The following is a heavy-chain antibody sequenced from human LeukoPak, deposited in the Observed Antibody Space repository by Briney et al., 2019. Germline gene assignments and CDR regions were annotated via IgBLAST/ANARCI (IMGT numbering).Heavy chain of an antibody. J-gene: IGHJ4*02. V-gene: IGHV3-30*18. CDR1: GFTFSSYG. Sequence: GGSLRLSCAASGFTFSSYGMHWVRQAPGKGLEWVAVISYDGSNKYYADSVKGRFTISRDNSKNTLYLQMNSLRAEDTAVYYCAKVGRPYCSSTSCHPLGYWGQGTLVTVSS. CDR3: AKVGRPYCSSTSCHPLGY. CDR2: ISYDGSNK. D-gene: IGHD2-2*01.